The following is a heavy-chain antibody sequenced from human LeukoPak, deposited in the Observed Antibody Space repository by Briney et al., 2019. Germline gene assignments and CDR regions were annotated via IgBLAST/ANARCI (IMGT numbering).Heavy chain of an antibody. D-gene: IGHD2-2*01. CDR1: GGSISSHY. CDR3: ARERIVVVPAAKGYYYYYMDV. CDR2: IYYSGST. J-gene: IGHJ6*03. Sequence: PSETLSLTCTVSGGSISSHYWSWIRQPPGKGLEWIGYIYYSGSTNYNPSLKSRVTISVDTSKKQFSLKLSSVTAADTAVYYCARERIVVVPAAKGYYYYYMDVWGKGTTVTVSS. V-gene: IGHV4-59*11.